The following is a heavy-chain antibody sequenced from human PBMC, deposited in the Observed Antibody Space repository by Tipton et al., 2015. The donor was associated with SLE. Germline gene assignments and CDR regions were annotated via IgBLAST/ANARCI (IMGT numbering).Heavy chain of an antibody. Sequence: TLSLTCSVSGVSVTTRPWWTWVRQPPGKGLEWVGQVHHTGGNNYNPSLKSRVTISVDTSKNQSSLKLNSVTAAHSAVYYCARDSLNRGSYYHGIDVWGQGTTVSVSS. D-gene: IGHD7-27*01. CDR1: GVSVTTRPW. V-gene: IGHV4-4*02. J-gene: IGHJ6*02. CDR2: VHHTGGN. CDR3: ARDSLNRGSYYHGIDV.